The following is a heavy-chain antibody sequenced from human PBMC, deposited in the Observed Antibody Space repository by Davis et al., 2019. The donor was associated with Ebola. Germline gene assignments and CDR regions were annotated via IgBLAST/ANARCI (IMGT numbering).Heavy chain of an antibody. CDR3: VRVAPGDRVGHY. V-gene: IGHV4-34*01. CDR1: GVSLSSYY. Sequence: PSETLSLTCVVHGVSLSSYYWGWIRQSPGGGLEWLGEINHSGTAIYNPSLTSRVTMSVDTSKNHFSLKLDSVTAADTALYYCVRVAPGDRVGHYWGQGTLVTVSS. CDR2: INHSGTA. J-gene: IGHJ4*02. D-gene: IGHD7-27*01.